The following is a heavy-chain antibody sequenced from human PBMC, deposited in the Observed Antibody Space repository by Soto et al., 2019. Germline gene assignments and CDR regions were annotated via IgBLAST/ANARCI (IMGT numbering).Heavy chain of an antibody. J-gene: IGHJ5*02. CDR3: ARSSKFDA. Sequence: QVQLQQWGAGLLKPSETLSLTCAVYGGSFSAYYWSWIRQPPGKGLEWIGEISHSGSTNFNPYLQSRVTMSVDTSKKQLSLKVSSVTAADTAVYYCARSSKFDAWGPGTLVTVSS. CDR2: ISHSGST. CDR1: GGSFSAYY. V-gene: IGHV4-34*01.